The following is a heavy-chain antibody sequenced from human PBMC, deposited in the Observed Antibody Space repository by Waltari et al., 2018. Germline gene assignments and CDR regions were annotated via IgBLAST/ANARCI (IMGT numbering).Heavy chain of an antibody. J-gene: IGHJ4*02. CDR1: GFPFSSYA. Sequence: EVQLLESGGGLVQPGGSLRLSCAASGFPFSSYAMSWVLQVSGKGLELVSGISGDGSTINYADSVKGRFTISRDTAKNTLYLQMNSLRAEDTAVYYCARGADLRGQGILVTVSS. CDR2: ISGDGSTI. D-gene: IGHD3-3*01. V-gene: IGHV3-23*01. CDR3: ARGADL.